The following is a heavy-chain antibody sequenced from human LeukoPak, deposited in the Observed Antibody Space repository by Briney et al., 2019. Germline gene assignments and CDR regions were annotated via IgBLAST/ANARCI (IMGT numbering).Heavy chain of an antibody. CDR1: GFTFSSYC. V-gene: IGHV3-7*01. J-gene: IGHJ4*02. CDR3: ASGRQLGY. D-gene: IGHD3-16*01. CDR2: IKQDGSEK. Sequence: PGGSLRLSCAASGFTFSSYCMSWVRHATGKGLEWVANIKQDGSEKYYVDSVKGRFTISRDNAKNSLYLQMNSLRAEGTALYYCASGRQLGYWGQGTLVTVSS.